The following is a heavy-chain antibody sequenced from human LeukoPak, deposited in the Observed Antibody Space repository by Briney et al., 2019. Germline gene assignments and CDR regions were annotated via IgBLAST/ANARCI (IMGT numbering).Heavy chain of an antibody. Sequence: GRSLRLSCAASGFTFSSYAIHWVRQAPGKGLEWVAFTSYDGSNKYYADFVKGRFTISRDNSKNTLYVQMNSLRVEDTAVYYCGRGGSGSYYYYHYYMDVWGKGTTVTVSS. CDR2: TSYDGSNK. D-gene: IGHD1-26*01. CDR3: GRGGSGSYYYYHYYMDV. CDR1: GFTFSSYA. V-gene: IGHV3-30*04. J-gene: IGHJ6*03.